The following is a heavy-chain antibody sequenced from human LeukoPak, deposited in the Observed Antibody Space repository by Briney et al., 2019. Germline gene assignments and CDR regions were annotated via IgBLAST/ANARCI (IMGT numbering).Heavy chain of an antibody. D-gene: IGHD2-2*01. CDR3: ARDSPYCSSTSCHGGYYGMDV. V-gene: IGHV3-33*01. CDR1: GFTFSSYG. Sequence: PGRSLRLSCAGSGFTFSSYGMHWVRQAPGKGLEWVAVIWYDGSNKYYADSVKGRFTISRDNSKNTLYLQMNSLRAEDTAVYYCARDSPYCSSTSCHGGYYGMDVWGKGTTVTVSS. CDR2: IWYDGSNK. J-gene: IGHJ6*04.